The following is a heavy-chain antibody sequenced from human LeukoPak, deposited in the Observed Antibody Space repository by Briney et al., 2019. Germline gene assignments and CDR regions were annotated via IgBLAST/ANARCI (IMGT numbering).Heavy chain of an antibody. CDR1: GFTFSSYA. J-gene: IGHJ4*02. CDR3: ARDPDSSGWYRFDY. CDR2: ISYDGSNK. Sequence: PGGSLRLSCAASGFTFSSYAMHWVRQAPGKGLEWVAVISYDGSNKYYADSVKGRFTISRDNSKNTLYLQMNSLRAEDTAVYYCARDPDSSGWYRFDYWGQGTLVTASS. V-gene: IGHV3-30-3*01. D-gene: IGHD6-19*01.